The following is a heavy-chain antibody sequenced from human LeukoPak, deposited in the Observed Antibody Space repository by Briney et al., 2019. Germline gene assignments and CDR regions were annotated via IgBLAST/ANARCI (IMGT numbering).Heavy chain of an antibody. CDR1: GLTFSVYS. Sequence: GGSLRHSCAVSGLTFSVYSMNWVRQAPGKGLEWISYINSSSSGVYYAVSVKGRFTISRDNAKNTLYLQMNSLRSEDTALYYCARDRYFDTSGYSRSQDYWGQGTLVTVSP. CDR3: ARDRYFDTSGYSRSQDY. V-gene: IGHV3-48*01. CDR2: INSSSSGV. D-gene: IGHD3-22*01. J-gene: IGHJ4*02.